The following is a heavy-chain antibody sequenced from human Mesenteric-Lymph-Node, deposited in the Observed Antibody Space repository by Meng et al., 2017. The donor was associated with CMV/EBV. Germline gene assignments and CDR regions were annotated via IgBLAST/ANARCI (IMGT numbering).Heavy chain of an antibody. Sequence: GGSFSGYYWSCIRQPPGKRLEWIGEINHSGSTNYNPSLKSRVTISVDTSKNQFSLKLSSVTAADTAVYYCARAYDFWSGYYHRPFDYWGQGTLVTVSS. D-gene: IGHD3-3*01. V-gene: IGHV4-34*01. CDR3: ARAYDFWSGYYHRPFDY. J-gene: IGHJ4*02. CDR2: INHSGST. CDR1: GGSFSGYY.